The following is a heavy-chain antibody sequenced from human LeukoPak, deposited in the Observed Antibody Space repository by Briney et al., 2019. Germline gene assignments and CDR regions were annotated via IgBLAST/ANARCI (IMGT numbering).Heavy chain of an antibody. V-gene: IGHV1-69*13. CDR2: NIPIFGTA. D-gene: IGHD6-13*01. CDR1: GGTFTSYA. J-gene: IGHJ3*01. Sequence: SVKVSCKASGGTFTSYAISWVRQAPGQGLEWMGGNIPIFGTANYAQKFQGRVTITADESTSTAYMELSSLRSEDTAVYYCAIGALGSSSWYPDAFDVWGQGTMVTVS. CDR3: AIGALGSSSWYPDAFDV.